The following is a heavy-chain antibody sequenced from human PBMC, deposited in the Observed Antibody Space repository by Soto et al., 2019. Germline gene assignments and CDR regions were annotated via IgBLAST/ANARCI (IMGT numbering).Heavy chain of an antibody. Sequence: ASVKVSCKTSGYTFNDYEINWVRQATGQGLEWIGWMNPNSGETGYAQRFQGRVTMTTSTSLSTAYLELSSLTSDDTAGYYCARMAMPAPTRGKVCFDAWGDGTVVTDS. D-gene: IGHD2-2*01. CDR3: ARMAMPAPTRGKVCFDA. CDR2: MNPNSGET. V-gene: IGHV1-8*02. J-gene: IGHJ5*01. CDR1: GYTFNDYE.